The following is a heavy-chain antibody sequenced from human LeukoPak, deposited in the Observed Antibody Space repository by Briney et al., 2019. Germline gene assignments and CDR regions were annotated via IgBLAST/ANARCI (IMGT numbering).Heavy chain of an antibody. V-gene: IGHV3-53*01. CDR2: IYSDNT. CDR3: ARRAGAYSHPYDY. Sequence: GGSLRLSCAASGFTVSTNSMSWVRQAPGKGLEWVSFIYSDNTHYSDSVKGRFTISRDNSKNTLYLQMNSLRAEDTAVYYCARRAGAYSHPYDYWGQGTLVTVSS. D-gene: IGHD4/OR15-4a*01. J-gene: IGHJ4*02. CDR1: GFTVSTNS.